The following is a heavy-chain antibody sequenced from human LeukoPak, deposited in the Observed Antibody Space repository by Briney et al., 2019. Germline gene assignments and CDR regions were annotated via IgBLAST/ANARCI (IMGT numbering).Heavy chain of an antibody. V-gene: IGHV3-7*01. CDR2: IKQDGSEK. J-gene: IGHJ6*02. CDR3: ARMSITMVRGEEGYGMDV. D-gene: IGHD3-10*01. Sequence: GGSLRLSCAASGFTFSSYWMSWVRQAPGKGLEWVANIKQDGSEKYYVDSVKGRFTISRDNAKNSLYLQMNSLRAEDTAVYYCARMSITMVRGEEGYGMDVWGQGTTVTVSS. CDR1: GFTFSSYW.